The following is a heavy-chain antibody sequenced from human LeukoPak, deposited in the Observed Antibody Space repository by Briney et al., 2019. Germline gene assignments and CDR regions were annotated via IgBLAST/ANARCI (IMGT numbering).Heavy chain of an antibody. CDR1: GGSISSSSYY. CDR3: ARLAGVGATSDY. CDR2: IYYSGST. V-gene: IGHV4-39*01. Sequence: SETLSLTCTVSGGSISSSSYYWGWIRQPPGKGLEWIGSIYYSGSTYYNPSLKSRVTISVDTSKNQFSLKLSSVTAADTAVYYCARLAGVGATSDYWGQGTLVTVSS. J-gene: IGHJ4*02. D-gene: IGHD1-26*01.